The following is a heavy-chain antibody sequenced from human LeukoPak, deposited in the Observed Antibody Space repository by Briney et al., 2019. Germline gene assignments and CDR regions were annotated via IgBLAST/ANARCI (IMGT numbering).Heavy chain of an antibody. Sequence: PGGSLRLSCAASGFTLSSYWMSWVRQAPGKGLEWVANIKEDGSEKYYVDSVKGRFTISRDNAKNSLYLQMNSLRAEDTAVYYCALPGYCSGGSCDGVYYYYGMDVWGQGTTVTVSS. CDR3: ALPGYCSGGSCDGVYYYYGMDV. D-gene: IGHD2-15*01. CDR1: GFTLSSYW. J-gene: IGHJ6*02. V-gene: IGHV3-7*01. CDR2: IKEDGSEK.